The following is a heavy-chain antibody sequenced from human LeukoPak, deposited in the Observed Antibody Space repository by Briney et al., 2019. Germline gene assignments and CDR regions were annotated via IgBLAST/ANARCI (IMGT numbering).Heavy chain of an antibody. D-gene: IGHD6-6*01. Sequence: PSETLSLTCAVYGGSFSGYYWSWIRQPPGKGLEWIGEINHSGSTNYNPSLKSRVTISVDTSKNQFSLKLSSVTAADTAVYYCARHSGSSVYNWFDPWGQGTLVTVSS. CDR1: GGSFSGYY. CDR2: INHSGST. J-gene: IGHJ5*02. CDR3: ARHSGSSVYNWFDP. V-gene: IGHV4-34*01.